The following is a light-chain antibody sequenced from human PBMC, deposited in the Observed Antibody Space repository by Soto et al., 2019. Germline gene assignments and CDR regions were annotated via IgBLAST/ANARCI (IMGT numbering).Light chain of an antibody. V-gene: IGKV1-5*01. CDR3: QQYNSYSP. J-gene: IGKJ1*01. Sequence: DIQMTQSPSTLSASVGDRVTITCRASQSISSWLAWYQQKPGKAPKLLIYDASSLESGVPSRFSGSGSGTEFTLTISSLHPDDLATYYCQQYNSYSPFAQWTKLEIK. CDR1: QSISSW. CDR2: DAS.